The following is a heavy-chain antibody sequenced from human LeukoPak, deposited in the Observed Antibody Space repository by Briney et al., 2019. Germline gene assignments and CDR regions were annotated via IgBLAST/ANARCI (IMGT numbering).Heavy chain of an antibody. CDR3: ARSLGYCSAGSCFPFDY. Sequence: GGSLRLSCAASGFTFSSCWMSWVRQAPGKGLEWVANIKKDGSDKYYVDSVKGRFTISRDNAKNSLYLQMNSLRAEDTAVYYCARSLGYCSAGSCFPFDYWGQGTLVTVSS. CDR2: IKKDGSDK. D-gene: IGHD2-15*01. J-gene: IGHJ4*02. CDR1: GFTFSSCW. V-gene: IGHV3-7*05.